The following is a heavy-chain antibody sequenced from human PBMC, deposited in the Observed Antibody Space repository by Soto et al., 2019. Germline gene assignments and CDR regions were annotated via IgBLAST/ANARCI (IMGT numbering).Heavy chain of an antibody. CDR1: GYTFSNFG. D-gene: IGHD3-10*02. CDR3: ARGVRVSAYLAYYMDV. Sequence: QVQLVQSGAEVKKPGASLKVSCKASGYTFSNFGVSWVRQAPGQGLEWIGWINPDNGDTNYGQKFQGRATMTTDTFTNTAYMEVSGLRSDDTAVYYCARGVRVSAYLAYYMDVWGEGTTVTVSS. CDR2: INPDNGDT. J-gene: IGHJ6*03. V-gene: IGHV1-18*01.